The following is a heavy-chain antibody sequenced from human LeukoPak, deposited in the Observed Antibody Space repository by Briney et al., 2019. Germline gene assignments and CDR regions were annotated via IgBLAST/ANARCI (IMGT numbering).Heavy chain of an antibody. Sequence: ASVKVSCKASGYTFTGYYMHWVRQAPGQGLEWMGWINPNSGGTDYAQEFQGRVTMTRDTSISTAYMELSRLRSDDTAVYYCARDGGANCGGDCYFADDYWGQGTLVTVSS. D-gene: IGHD2-21*02. CDR3: ARDGGANCGGDCYFADDY. V-gene: IGHV1-2*02. CDR2: INPNSGGT. CDR1: GYTFTGYY. J-gene: IGHJ4*02.